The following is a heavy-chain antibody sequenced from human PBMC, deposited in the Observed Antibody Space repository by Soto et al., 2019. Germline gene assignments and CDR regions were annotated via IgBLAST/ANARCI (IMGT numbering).Heavy chain of an antibody. D-gene: IGHD6-13*01. CDR2: VHSSGST. J-gene: IGHJ5*02. CDR1: GDSMNTYH. V-gene: IGHV4-4*07. CDR3: ARDQGVAAAGITWFDP. Sequence: SETLSLTCTVSGDSMNTYHWSWIRQPAGKGLEWIGHVHSSGSTNYNPSLKSRVTMSVDTSKNQFSLRLMSVTAADTAVYSCARDQGVAAAGITWFDPWGQGSRVTVSS.